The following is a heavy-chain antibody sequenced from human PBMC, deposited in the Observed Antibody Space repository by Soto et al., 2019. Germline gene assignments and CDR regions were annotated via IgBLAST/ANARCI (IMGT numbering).Heavy chain of an antibody. J-gene: IGHJ4*02. CDR1: GGTSTRYA. D-gene: IGHD3-3*01. V-gene: IGHV1-69*06. Sequence: QERLVQSGAEVRKPGSSVKVSCKVTGGTSTRYAINWVRQAPGQGLEWMGGIVPMFGTSKYAQKFQGRVTITADTSTNIAYMELRSLRSEDTCVYYCNRGSEYDFWSGYLWGQGTLVSVSS. CDR2: IVPMFGTS. CDR3: NRGSEYDFWSGYL.